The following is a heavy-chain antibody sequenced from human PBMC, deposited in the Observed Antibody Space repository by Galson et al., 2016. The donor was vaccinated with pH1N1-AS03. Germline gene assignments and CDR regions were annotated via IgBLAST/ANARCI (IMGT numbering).Heavy chain of an antibody. CDR2: TSSSGGST. CDR3: AKDRNDYRLHYFSGSDV. Sequence: SLRLSCATSGFTFTDFAVSWVRQAPGRGLEWVSATSSSGGSTYYAESVKDRFTISRDYSKNTVDLQMNRLRAEDTAVYYCAKDRNDYRLHYFSGSDVWGQGTTVIVSS. J-gene: IGHJ6*02. D-gene: IGHD1-1*01. V-gene: IGHV3-23*01. CDR1: GFTFTDFA.